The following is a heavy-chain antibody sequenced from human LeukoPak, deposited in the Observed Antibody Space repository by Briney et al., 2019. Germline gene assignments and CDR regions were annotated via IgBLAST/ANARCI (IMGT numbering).Heavy chain of an antibody. J-gene: IGHJ3*02. CDR3: AAYNWNDLDAFDI. Sequence: GGSLRLSCAASGFTFSRYWMHWVRQAPGKGLVWVSRINTDGSSTSYADSVKGRFTISRDNAKNTLYLQMNSLRAEDTAVYYCAAYNWNDLDAFDIWGQGTLVTVSS. CDR1: GFTFSRYW. V-gene: IGHV3-74*01. CDR2: INTDGSST. D-gene: IGHD1-1*01.